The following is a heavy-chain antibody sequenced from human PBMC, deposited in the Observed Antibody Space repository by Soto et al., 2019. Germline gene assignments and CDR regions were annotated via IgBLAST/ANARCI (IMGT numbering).Heavy chain of an antibody. CDR3: AKGTAWYYYCGMDV. CDR2: ISGSGGST. Sequence: GGSLRLSCAASGFTFSSYAMSWVRQAPGKGLEWVSAISGSGGSTYYADSVKGRFTISRDNSKNTLYLQMNSLRAEDTAVYYCAKGTAWYYYCGMDVWGQGTTVTVSS. V-gene: IGHV3-23*01. J-gene: IGHJ6*02. CDR1: GFTFSSYA.